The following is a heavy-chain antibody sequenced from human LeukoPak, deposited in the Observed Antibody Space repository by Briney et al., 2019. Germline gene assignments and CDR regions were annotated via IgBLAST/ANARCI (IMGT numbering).Heavy chain of an antibody. V-gene: IGHV1-46*01. J-gene: IGHJ4*02. Sequence: ASVKVSCKASGYTFTDYYIHWVRQAPGQGLEWMGIINPSGGSTSYAQKFQGRVTMTRDTSTSTVYMELGSLRSEDTAVYYCATYDSSGYYFDYWGQGTLVTVSS. CDR1: GYTFTDYY. CDR2: INPSGGST. D-gene: IGHD3-22*01. CDR3: ATYDSSGYYFDY.